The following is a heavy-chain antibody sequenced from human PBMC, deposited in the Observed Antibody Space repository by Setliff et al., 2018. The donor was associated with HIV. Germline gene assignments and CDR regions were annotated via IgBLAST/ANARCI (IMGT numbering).Heavy chain of an antibody. V-gene: IGHV3-7*01. J-gene: IGHJ5*02. D-gene: IGHD1-26*01. CDR2: IKKDGSEI. Sequence: ESLKISCAASGFTFKNYWMDWVRQVPGKGLEWVATIKKDGSEIYYVDSVKGRFTISRDNARTSVYLEMRSLRVEDTAVYLCANLWEMGAWGQGTLVTVSS. CDR1: GFTFKNYW. CDR3: ANLWEMGA.